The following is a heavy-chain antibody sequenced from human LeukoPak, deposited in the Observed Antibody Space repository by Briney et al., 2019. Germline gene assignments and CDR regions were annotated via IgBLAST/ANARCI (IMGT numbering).Heavy chain of an antibody. CDR2: ISPTGSTT. D-gene: IGHD6-6*01. CDR3: ARGPNSNWSGLDF. Sequence: GGSLRLSCTASGFSFSGHWMHWARQLPGEGLVWVSRISPTGSTTSYADSVKGRFTVSRDNAKNTLYLQVNNLRAEDTAVYYCARGPNSNWSGLDFWGQGTLLTVSS. J-gene: IGHJ4*02. V-gene: IGHV3-74*01. CDR1: GFSFSGHW.